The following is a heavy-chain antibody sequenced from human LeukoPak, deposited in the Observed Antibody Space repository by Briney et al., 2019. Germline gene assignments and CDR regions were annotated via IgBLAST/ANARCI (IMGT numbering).Heavy chain of an antibody. CDR2: ISSSSSTI. D-gene: IGHD5-18*01. V-gene: IGHV3-48*01. J-gene: IGHJ4*02. CDR1: GFTFSSYS. Sequence: GGSLRLSCAASGFTFSSYSMNWVRQAPGKGLEWVSYISSSSSTIYYADSVKGRFTISRDNAKNSLYLQMNSLRAEDTAVYYCARPQRKYSYGHEDFDYWGQGTLVTVSS. CDR3: ARPQRKYSYGHEDFDY.